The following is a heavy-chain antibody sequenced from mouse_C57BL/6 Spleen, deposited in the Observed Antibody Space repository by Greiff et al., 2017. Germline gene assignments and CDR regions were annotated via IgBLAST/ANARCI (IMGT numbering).Heavy chain of an antibody. V-gene: IGHV1-72*01. CDR1: GYTFTSYW. J-gene: IGHJ4*01. CDR2: IDPNSGGT. Sequence: QVQLQQPGAELVKPGASVKLSCKASGYTFTSYWMHWVKQRPGRGLAWIGWIDPNSGGTKYNEKFKSKATLTVDKPSSTAYMQLSSLTSEDSAVYNCARYDDYAMDYWGQGTSVTVSS. CDR3: ARYDDYAMDY. D-gene: IGHD2-14*01.